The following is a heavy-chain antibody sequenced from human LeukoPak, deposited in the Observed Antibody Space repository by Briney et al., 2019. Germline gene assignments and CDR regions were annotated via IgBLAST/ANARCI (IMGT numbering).Heavy chain of an antibody. V-gene: IGHV1-2*02. CDR3: ARGRGYSYSWFDP. J-gene: IGHJ5*02. CDR2: VSPDSGGT. CDR1: GYRFTDYY. Sequence: ASVKVSCKASGYRFTDYYVHWVRQAPGQGLEWMGRVSPDSGGTNYAQKFQGRVTMTTDTTISTAYMELSRLRSDDTAVYYCARGRGYSYSWFDPWGQGTLVTVSS. D-gene: IGHD5-18*01.